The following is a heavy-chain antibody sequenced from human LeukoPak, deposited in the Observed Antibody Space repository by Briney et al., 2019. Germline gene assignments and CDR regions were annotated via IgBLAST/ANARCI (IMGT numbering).Heavy chain of an antibody. CDR2: INPNSGGT. Sequence: ASVKVSCKASGYTFTGYYMHWVRQAPAQGLEWMGWINPNSGGTNYAQKFQGRVTMTRDTSISTAYMELSRLRSDDTAVYYCARYCSSTSCYRVNDAFDIWGQGTMVTVSS. CDR3: ARYCSSTSCYRVNDAFDI. CDR1: GYTFTGYY. D-gene: IGHD2-2*01. J-gene: IGHJ3*02. V-gene: IGHV1-2*02.